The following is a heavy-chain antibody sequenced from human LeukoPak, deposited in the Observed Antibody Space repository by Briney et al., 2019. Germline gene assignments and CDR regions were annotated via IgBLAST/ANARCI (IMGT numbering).Heavy chain of an antibody. CDR3: ARPNYYDSSGYYDDAFDI. V-gene: IGHV5-51*01. CDR1: GYSFTSYW. Sequence: GESLKISCEGSGYSFTSYWIGWVRQMPGKGLEWMGIIYPGDSDTRYSPSFQGQVTISADKSISTAYLQWSSLKASDTAMYYCARPNYYDSSGYYDDAFDIWGQGTMVTVSS. CDR2: IYPGDSDT. D-gene: IGHD3-22*01. J-gene: IGHJ3*02.